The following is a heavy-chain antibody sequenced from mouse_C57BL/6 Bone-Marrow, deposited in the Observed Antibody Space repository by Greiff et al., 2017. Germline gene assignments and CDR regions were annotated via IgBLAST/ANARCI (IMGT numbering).Heavy chain of an antibody. D-gene: IGHD1-1*01. CDR3: ATPFTSVVDDAMDY. J-gene: IGHJ4*01. Sequence: EVQLQQSGAELVRPGASVKLSCTASGFNIKDDYMHWVKQRPEQGLEWIGWIDPENGDTKYASKFQGKATITADTSSNTAYLQLSSLTSEDTAVLYGATPFTSVVDDAMDYGGQGNSVTVSS. CDR1: GFNIKDDY. V-gene: IGHV14-4*01. CDR2: IDPENGDT.